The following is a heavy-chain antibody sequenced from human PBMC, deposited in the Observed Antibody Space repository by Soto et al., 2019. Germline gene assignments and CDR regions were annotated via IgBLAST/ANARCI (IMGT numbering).Heavy chain of an antibody. D-gene: IGHD6-19*01. CDR3: AIAPSGQWRNKLLNFDY. CDR2: ISGSGGST. CDR1: GFTFSSYA. J-gene: IGHJ4*02. Sequence: EVQLLESGGGLVQPGGSLRLSCAASGFTFSSYAMSWVRQPPGKGLEWVSAISGSGGSTYYADSVKGRFTISRDNSKNTLYLQMNSLRAEDTAVYYCAIAPSGQWRNKLLNFDYWGQGSLVTVSS. V-gene: IGHV3-23*01.